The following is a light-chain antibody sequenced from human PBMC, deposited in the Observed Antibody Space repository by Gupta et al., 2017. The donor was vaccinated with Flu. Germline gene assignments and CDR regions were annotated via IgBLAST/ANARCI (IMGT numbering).Light chain of an antibody. CDR3: QQRSNWSPPFT. J-gene: IGKJ3*01. V-gene: IGKV3-11*01. CDR1: HSIGTF. Sequence: EVVLTQSPATLSLSPGERATLSCRASHSIGTFLAWYQHKPGLAPRLLIHDASKRASGVPARFSGSGSETDFTLTISSLEPEDLAVYFCQQRSNWSPPFTFGPGTKVDI. CDR2: DAS.